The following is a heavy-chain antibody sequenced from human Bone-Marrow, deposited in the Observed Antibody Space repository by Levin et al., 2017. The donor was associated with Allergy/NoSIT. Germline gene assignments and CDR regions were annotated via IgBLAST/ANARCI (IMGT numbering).Heavy chain of an antibody. J-gene: IGHJ3*01. Sequence: GGSLRLSCVASGFTFSSNAMSWVRQAPGKGLEWVSAISGSGGSTYYTDSVKGRFTISRDNSKNTLYLEMHSLRVEDTAVYYCAKELIIPTGGTFGFDFWGQGTMVTVSS. CDR3: AKELIIPTGGTFGFDF. CDR1: GFTFSSNA. V-gene: IGHV3-23*01. D-gene: IGHD1/OR15-1a*01. CDR2: ISGSGGST.